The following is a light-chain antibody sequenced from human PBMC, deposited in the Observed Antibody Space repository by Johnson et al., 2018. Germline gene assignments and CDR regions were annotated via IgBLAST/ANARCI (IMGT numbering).Light chain of an antibody. CDR2: ENN. CDR3: GTWDSSLSAGNV. V-gene: IGLV1-51*02. Sequence: QSVLTQTPSVSAAPGQKVTISCSGSSSNIGNNYVSWYQQLPGTAPKLLIYENNKRPSGIPDRFSGSKSGTSATLGITGLQTGDEADYYCGTWDSSLSAGNVFGTGPKVPVL. J-gene: IGLJ1*01. CDR1: SSNIGNNY.